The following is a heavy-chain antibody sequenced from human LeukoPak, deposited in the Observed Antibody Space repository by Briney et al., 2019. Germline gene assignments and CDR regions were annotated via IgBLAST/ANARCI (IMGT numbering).Heavy chain of an antibody. Sequence: PGGSLRLSCAASGFTFSSYAMSWVRQAPGKGLEYVSAISNNGGSTYYANSVKGRFIISRDNSKNTLYLQMDSLRAEDMAVYYCARDPFIYGSGSYRGSWGQGTLVTVSS. CDR3: ARDPFIYGSGSYRGS. CDR1: GFTFSSYA. J-gene: IGHJ4*02. V-gene: IGHV3-64*01. D-gene: IGHD3-10*01. CDR2: ISNNGGST.